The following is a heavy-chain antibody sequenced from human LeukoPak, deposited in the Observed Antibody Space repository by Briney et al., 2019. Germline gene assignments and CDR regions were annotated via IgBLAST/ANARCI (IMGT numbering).Heavy chain of an antibody. D-gene: IGHD3-3*01. J-gene: IGHJ4*02. CDR3: AKGYYDFWSGYSPFDY. V-gene: IGHV3-23*01. CDR1: GFTFSSYA. CDR2: ISGSGGST. Sequence: PGGSLRLSCAASGFTFSSYAMSWVRQAPGKGLEWVSAISGSGGSTYYADSVKGRFTISRDNSKNTLYLQMNSLRVEDTAVYYCAKGYYDFWSGYSPFDYWGQGTLVTVSS.